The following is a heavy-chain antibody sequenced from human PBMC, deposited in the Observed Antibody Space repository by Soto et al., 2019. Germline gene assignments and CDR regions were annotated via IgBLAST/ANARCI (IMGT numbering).Heavy chain of an antibody. CDR1: GFTFRNYD. Sequence: EVQLVESGGGLVQPGGSLRLSCEASGFTFRNYDMHWVRQGTGKGLEWVSGISTAGDPDYADSVEGRFTISRENAQNSFLLQMNSLRVGDTAVYYGARTDRDFYGLDVWGQGTTVIVSS. V-gene: IGHV3-13*05. CDR2: ISTAGDP. CDR3: ARTDRDFYGLDV. J-gene: IGHJ6*02.